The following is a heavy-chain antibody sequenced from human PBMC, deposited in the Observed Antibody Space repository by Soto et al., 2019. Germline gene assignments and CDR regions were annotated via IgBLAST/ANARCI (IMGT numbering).Heavy chain of an antibody. V-gene: IGHV3-23*01. Sequence: GGSRRLSCAVSGFTSSDYSTSWVRQAPGKGRGWVASLRGRGGSAYFADSVKGRCFMRRDNSKNPVYLQMNSLRAENTAVYYCAKYLSKKVLRFLDRPLDYRGQGTLVTVSS. CDR2: LRGRGGSA. D-gene: IGHD3-3*01. CDR1: GFTSSDYS. J-gene: IGHJ4*02. CDR3: AKYLSKKVLRFLDRPLDY.